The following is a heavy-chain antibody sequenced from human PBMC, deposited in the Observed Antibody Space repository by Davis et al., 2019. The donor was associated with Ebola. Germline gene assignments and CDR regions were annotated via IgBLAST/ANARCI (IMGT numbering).Heavy chain of an antibody. V-gene: IGHV3-73*01. D-gene: IGHD6-19*01. CDR1: GFTFSSYG. CDR2: IRSKANSYAT. Sequence: GESLKISCAASGFTFSSYGMTWVRQASGKGLEWVGRIRSKANSYATAYAASVKGRFTISRDDSKNTAYLQMNSLKTEDTAVYYCTSTLAVAGHDTVDYWGQGTLVTVSS. CDR3: TSTLAVAGHDTVDY. J-gene: IGHJ4*02.